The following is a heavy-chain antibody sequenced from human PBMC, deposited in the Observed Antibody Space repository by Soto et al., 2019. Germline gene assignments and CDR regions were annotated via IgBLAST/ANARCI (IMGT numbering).Heavy chain of an antibody. J-gene: IGHJ4*02. CDR1: GFTFSSYG. CDR2: ITHDGSNK. Sequence: QVQLVESGGAVVQPGRSLRLSCEASGFTFSSYGMHWVRQAPGKGLEWVAVITHDGSNKYYADTVKGRFTISRDNSKNRLYLQMNSLRAECTAVYYCARDWADRVPKKSPVVYWGQGTLVTVSS. CDR3: ARDWADRVPKKSPVVY. V-gene: IGHV3-30*03. D-gene: IGHD3-16*01.